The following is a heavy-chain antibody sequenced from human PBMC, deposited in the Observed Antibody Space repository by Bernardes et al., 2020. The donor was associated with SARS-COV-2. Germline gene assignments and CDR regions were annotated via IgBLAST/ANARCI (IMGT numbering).Heavy chain of an antibody. J-gene: IGHJ4*02. V-gene: IGHV3-23*01. CDR2: ISASGGTT. CDR1: GFTFSDKG. D-gene: IGHD5-12*01. Sequence: GASLRLSCATSGFTFSDKGMGWVRQAPGKGLEWVSSISASGGTTYYADSVKGRFTVSRDNSNNMLYLQLSSLRAEDTAIYFCAKCVYTSGYYGFDFWGQGSLVTVSS. CDR3: AKCVYTSGYYGFDF.